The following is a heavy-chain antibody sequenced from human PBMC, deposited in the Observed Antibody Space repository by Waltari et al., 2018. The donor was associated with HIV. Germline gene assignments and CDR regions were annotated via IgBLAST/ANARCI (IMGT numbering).Heavy chain of an antibody. Sequence: QVQVVESGGSLVQPGWSRRLSCAASGFSLSSYGMHWVRQAPGKGVGWVVLIWYDGSKKYYGESGKGRFTIFSDKSKNTVFLQMTRLRVEDTATYYCARGEGGYTYGYNWLDLWGQGTVVTVSS. CDR1: GFSLSSYG. CDR2: IWYDGSKK. D-gene: IGHD1-26*01. CDR3: ARGEGGYTYGYNWLDL. V-gene: IGHV3-33*01. J-gene: IGHJ5*02.